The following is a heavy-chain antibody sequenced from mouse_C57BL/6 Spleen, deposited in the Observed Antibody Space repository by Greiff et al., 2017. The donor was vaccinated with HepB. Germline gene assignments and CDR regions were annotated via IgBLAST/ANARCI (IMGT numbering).Heavy chain of an antibody. CDR2: INPNNGGT. CDR1: GYTFTDYY. CDR3: ARDESHYWYFDV. J-gene: IGHJ1*03. V-gene: IGHV1-26*01. Sequence: VQLQQSGPELVKPGASVKISCNASGYTFTDYYMNWVKQSHGKSLEWIGDINPNNGGTSYNQKFKGKATLTVDKSSSTAYMELRSLTSEDSAVYYCARDESHYWYFDVWGTGTTVTVSS.